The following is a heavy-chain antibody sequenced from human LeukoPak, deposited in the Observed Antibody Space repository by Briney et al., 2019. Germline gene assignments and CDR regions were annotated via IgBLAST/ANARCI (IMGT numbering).Heavy chain of an antibody. CDR1: GYSFTFTSYW. D-gene: IGHD7-27*01. J-gene: IGHJ4*02. V-gene: IGHV5-10-1*04. CDR2: IDASDSYT. Sequence: GESLRISCKGSGYSFTFTSYWISWVRQMPGKGLEWMGRIDASDSYTKYSPSFQGQVTISADKSISTAYLQWSSLKASDTAMYYCARQTGGNGIDYWGQGTLVTVSS. CDR3: ARQTGGNGIDY.